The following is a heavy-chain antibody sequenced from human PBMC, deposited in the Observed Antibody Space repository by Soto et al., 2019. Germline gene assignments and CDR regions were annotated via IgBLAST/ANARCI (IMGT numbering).Heavy chain of an antibody. CDR2: IYWDDDK. CDR1: GFSLSTSGVG. D-gene: IGHD5-18*01. J-gene: IGHJ4*02. V-gene: IGHV2-5*02. Sequence: QITLKESGPTLVKPTQTLTLTCTFSGFSLSTSGVGVGWIRQPPEKALEWLALIYWDDDKRYSPSLKSRLTSTKDTSKSQVVLTMTNMDPVNTATYYYAHRCGYSYGPYFDYWGRGTLVTVSS. CDR3: AHRCGYSYGPYFDY.